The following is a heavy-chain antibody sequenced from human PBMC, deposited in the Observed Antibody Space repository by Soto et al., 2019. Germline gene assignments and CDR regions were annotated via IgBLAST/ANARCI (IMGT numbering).Heavy chain of an antibody. Sequence: QVQLVQSGAEVKKPGSSVKVSCKASGGTFSSHGITWVRQAPGQGLEWMGGIIPMFGTPKYAQRFQGRVSITADKSTTTAYMELSSLRSEDTAVYYCARHHGPTTSENWFDPWGQGTLVTVSS. D-gene: IGHD5-12*01. V-gene: IGHV1-69*06. CDR1: GGTFSSHG. J-gene: IGHJ5*02. CDR2: IIPMFGTP. CDR3: ARHHGPTTSENWFDP.